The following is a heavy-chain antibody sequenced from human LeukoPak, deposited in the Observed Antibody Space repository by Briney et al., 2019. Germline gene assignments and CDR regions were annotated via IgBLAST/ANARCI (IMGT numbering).Heavy chain of an antibody. D-gene: IGHD2-15*01. CDR2: ISSSSYI. Sequence: GGSLRLSCAVSGFTFSSYSMNWVRQAPGKGLEWVSSISSSSYIYYADSVKGRFTISRDNAKNSLYLQMNSLRAEDTAVYYCARIGGSCSGTSCFGFDPWGQGTLVTVSS. CDR3: ARIGGSCSGTSCFGFDP. CDR1: GFTFSSYS. V-gene: IGHV3-21*01. J-gene: IGHJ5*02.